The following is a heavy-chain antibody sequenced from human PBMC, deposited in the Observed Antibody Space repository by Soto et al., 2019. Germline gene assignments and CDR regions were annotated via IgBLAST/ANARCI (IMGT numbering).Heavy chain of an antibody. CDR1: GFTFSSYA. J-gene: IGHJ3*02. V-gene: IGHV3-23*01. D-gene: IGHD2-2*01. CDR3: ARDLPIVVVPAAAQNDAFDI. Sequence: GGSLRLSCAASGFTFSSYAMSWVRQAPGKGLEWVSAISGSGGSTYYADSVKGRFTISRDNAKNSLYLQMNSLRAEDTAVYYCARDLPIVVVPAAAQNDAFDIWGQGTMVTVSS. CDR2: ISGSGGST.